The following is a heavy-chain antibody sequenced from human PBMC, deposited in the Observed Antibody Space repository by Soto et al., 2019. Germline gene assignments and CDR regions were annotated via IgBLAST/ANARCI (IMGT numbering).Heavy chain of an antibody. D-gene: IGHD6-19*01. J-gene: IGHJ4*02. CDR2: INHSGSP. CDR3: ARRYAPRYSSGNNHFDL. CDR1: TGSIFSRSYY. V-gene: IGHV4-39*01. Sequence: SETLSLTCNVSTGSIFSRSYYWAWIRQPPGKGLEWIGTINHSGSPYHNPSLKSRVTISVDSSKNQFSLALTSVTVADTAVYYCARRYAPRYSSGNNHFDLWGQGTLVTVSS.